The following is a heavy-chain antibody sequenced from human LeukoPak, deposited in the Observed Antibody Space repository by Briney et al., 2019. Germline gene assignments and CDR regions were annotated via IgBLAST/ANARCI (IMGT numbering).Heavy chain of an antibody. V-gene: IGHV4-34*01. J-gene: IGHJ4*02. Sequence: SETLSLTCVLYGGSSTNYFWSWIRQPPGKGLEWIGEINRSASTNYNPSLKSRVTISIDTSKNQFSLKLSSVTAADTAVYYCARVYTAMAADYWGQGTLVTVSS. CDR2: INRSAST. D-gene: IGHD5-18*01. CDR1: GGSSTNYF. CDR3: ARVYTAMAADY.